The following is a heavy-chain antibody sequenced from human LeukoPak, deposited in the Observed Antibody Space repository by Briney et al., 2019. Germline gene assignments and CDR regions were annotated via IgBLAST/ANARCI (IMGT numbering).Heavy chain of an antibody. CDR3: ARDIPFKAAATYYYYGMDV. J-gene: IGHJ6*02. Sequence: GGSLRLSCAASGFTVSSNYMSWVRQAPGKGLEWVSVIYSGGSTYYADSVKGRFTISRDNSKNTLYLQMNSLRAEDTAVYYCARDIPFKAAATYYYYGMDVWGQGTTVTVSS. CDR2: IYSGGST. D-gene: IGHD3-3*02. CDR1: GFTVSSNY. V-gene: IGHV3-66*01.